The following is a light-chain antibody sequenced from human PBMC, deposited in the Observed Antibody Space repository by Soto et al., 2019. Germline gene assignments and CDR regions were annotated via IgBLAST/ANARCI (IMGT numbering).Light chain of an antibody. V-gene: IGLV2-14*03. Sequence: QSALTQPASVSGSPGQSITISCAGTSSDVGAYNYVSWYQQHPGKAPKLMIYDVSNRPSGVSDRFSGSKSGNSASLTISGLQAEDEADYYCISYTGTTSPLVFGGGTQLTVL. CDR3: ISYTGTTSPLV. CDR1: SSDVGAYNY. CDR2: DVS. J-gene: IGLJ3*02.